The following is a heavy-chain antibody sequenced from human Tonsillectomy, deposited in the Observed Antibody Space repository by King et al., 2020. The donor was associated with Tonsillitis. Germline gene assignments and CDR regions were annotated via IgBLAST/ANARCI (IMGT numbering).Heavy chain of an antibody. CDR1: GSTFSSYS. V-gene: IGHV3-21*01. J-gene: IGHJ5*02. D-gene: IGHD2-21*02. CDR2: ITSSSTYI. CDR3: ARDNFLAYCGGDCYSLSA. Sequence: VQLVESGGGLVKPGGSLRLSCAASGSTFSSYSMNWVRQAPGKGLEWVSSITSSSTYIYYADSVKGRFTISRDNAKSSLFLQMNSLGAEDTAVYYCARDNFLAYCGGDCYSLSAWGQGTLVTVSS.